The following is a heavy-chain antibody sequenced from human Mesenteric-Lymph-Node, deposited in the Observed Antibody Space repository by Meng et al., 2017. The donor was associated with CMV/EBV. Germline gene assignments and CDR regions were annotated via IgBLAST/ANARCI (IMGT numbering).Heavy chain of an antibody. J-gene: IGHJ6*02. V-gene: IGHV4-59*01. Sequence: SETLSLTCTVSGGSITSYYWSWIRQPPGKGLEWIGYIYYSGTTNYNPSLKSRVTISVDTSKSQFSLRLSSVTAADTAVYYCARNGASMTTSPDYYYGMDVWGQGTTVTVSS. CDR1: GGSITSYY. D-gene: IGHD3-16*01. CDR3: ARNGASMTTSPDYYYGMDV. CDR2: IYYSGTT.